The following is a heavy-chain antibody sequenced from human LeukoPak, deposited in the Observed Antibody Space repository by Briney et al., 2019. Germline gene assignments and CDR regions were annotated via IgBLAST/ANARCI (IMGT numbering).Heavy chain of an antibody. J-gene: IGHJ4*02. D-gene: IGHD6-19*01. Sequence: GGSLRLSCAASGFTFSSYGMHWVRQAPGKGLEWVADIWYDGSNKYYEDSVKGRFTISRDNSKNTLYLQMNSLRAEDTAVYYCARDPGVRWLVGFDYWGQGTLVTVSS. V-gene: IGHV3-33*01. CDR3: ARDPGVRWLVGFDY. CDR1: GFTFSSYG. CDR2: IWYDGSNK.